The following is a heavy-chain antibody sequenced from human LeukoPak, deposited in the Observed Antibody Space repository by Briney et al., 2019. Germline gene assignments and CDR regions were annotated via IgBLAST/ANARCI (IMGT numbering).Heavy chain of an antibody. J-gene: IGHJ5*02. CDR1: GYTFTSYG. Sequence: GASVKVSCKASGYTFTSYGISWVRQAPGQGLEWMGWISAYNGNTNYAQKLQGRVTMTTDTSTSTAYMELRSLRSDDTAVYYCARVFEVLSRYCSGGSCYSGGWFDPWGQGTLVTVYS. CDR2: ISAYNGNT. V-gene: IGHV1-18*01. CDR3: ARVFEVLSRYCSGGSCYSGGWFDP. D-gene: IGHD2-15*01.